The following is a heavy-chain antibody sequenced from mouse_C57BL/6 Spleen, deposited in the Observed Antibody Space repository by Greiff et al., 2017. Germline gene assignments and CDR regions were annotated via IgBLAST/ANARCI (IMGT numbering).Heavy chain of an antibody. J-gene: IGHJ3*01. V-gene: IGHV1-63*01. Sequence: VKLQESGAELVRPGTSVKMSCKASGYTFTNYWIGWAKQRPGHGLEWIGDIYPGGGYTNYNEKFKGKATLTADKSSSTAYMQFSSLTSEDSAIYYCARRDGSSYVFAYWGQGTLVTVSA. D-gene: IGHD1-1*01. CDR3: ARRDGSSYVFAY. CDR1: GYTFTNYW. CDR2: IYPGGGYT.